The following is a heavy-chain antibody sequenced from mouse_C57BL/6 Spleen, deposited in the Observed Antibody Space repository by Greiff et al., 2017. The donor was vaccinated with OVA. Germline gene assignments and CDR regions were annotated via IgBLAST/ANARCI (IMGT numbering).Heavy chain of an antibody. V-gene: IGHV5-4*01. J-gene: IGHJ4*01. Sequence: EVQLVESGGGLVKPGGSLKLSCAASGFTFSSYAMSWVRQTPEKRLEWVATISDGGSYTYYPDNVKGRFTISRDNAKNHLYLQMSHLKSEDTAMYYCARENPPYYYAMDYWGQGTSVTVSS. CDR1: GFTFSSYA. CDR3: ARENPPYYYAMDY. CDR2: ISDGGSYT.